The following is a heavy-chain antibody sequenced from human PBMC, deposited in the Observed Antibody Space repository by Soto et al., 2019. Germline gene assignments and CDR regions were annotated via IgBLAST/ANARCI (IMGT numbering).Heavy chain of an antibody. CDR1: GFNFDDYT. J-gene: IGHJ4*02. D-gene: IGHD6-6*01. CDR3: AKDGSDRNFDS. Sequence: GGSLRLSCVASGFNFDDYTMHWVRQTPGKGLEWVSLISGDGSSRYYTDSVKGRFTISRDNSKNSLFLQMNSLRTEDSALYYCAKDGSDRNFDSWGQGTLVTVSS. V-gene: IGHV3-43*01. CDR2: ISGDGSSR.